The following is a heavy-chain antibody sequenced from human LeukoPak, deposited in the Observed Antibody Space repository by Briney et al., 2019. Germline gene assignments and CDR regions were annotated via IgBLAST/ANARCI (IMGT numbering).Heavy chain of an antibody. CDR3: ARVPNDFWSGYLNWFDP. CDR2: IYYSGST. J-gene: IGHJ5*02. CDR1: GDSISSYY. V-gene: IGHV4-59*12. D-gene: IGHD3-3*01. Sequence: SETLSLTCTVSGDSISSYYWSWIRQPPGKGLEWIGYIYYSGSTNYNPSLKSRVTISVDTSKNQFSLKLSSVTAADTAVYYCARVPNDFWSGYLNWFDPWGQGTLVTVSS.